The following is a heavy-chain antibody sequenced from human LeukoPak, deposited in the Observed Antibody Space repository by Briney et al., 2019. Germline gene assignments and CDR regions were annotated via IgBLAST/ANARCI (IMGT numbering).Heavy chain of an antibody. CDR3: TREVASAAFDY. J-gene: IGHJ4*02. D-gene: IGHD5-12*01. CDR1: GFTFSDYW. V-gene: IGHV3-74*03. Sequence: GGSLRLPCAASGFTFSDYWMHWVRQAPGKGLVWVSLIKSDGNSAMYADSVEGRFSISRDNAKNTVYLQMNSLRAEDTAVYFCTREVASAAFDYWGQGTPVTVSS. CDR2: IKSDGNSA.